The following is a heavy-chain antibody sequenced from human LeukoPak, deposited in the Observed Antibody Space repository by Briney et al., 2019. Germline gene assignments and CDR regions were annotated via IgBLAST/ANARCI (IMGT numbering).Heavy chain of an antibody. D-gene: IGHD3-22*01. V-gene: IGHV3-23*01. Sequence: GGSLRLSCATPGFTFSIYGMSWVRQAPGKGLEWVSFISGSGGDPYYADSVKGRFTISRDNSKNTLYLQMNSLRAEDTAVYYCAKGVDGYYYESSGYKWGQGTLVTVSS. CDR1: GFTFSIYG. CDR2: ISGSGGDP. CDR3: AKGVDGYYYESSGYK. J-gene: IGHJ4*02.